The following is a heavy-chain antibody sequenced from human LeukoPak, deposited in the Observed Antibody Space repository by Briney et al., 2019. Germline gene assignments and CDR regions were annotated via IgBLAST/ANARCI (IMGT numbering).Heavy chain of an antibody. V-gene: IGHV3-23*01. D-gene: IGHD3-22*01. Sequence: GGSLRLSCAASGFTFSSYAMSRVRQAPGKGLEWVSFISPSADRTSNADSVEGRFTISRDNPRNTLYLQMNSLRDEDTAVYYCAIMHGYYDGSGYWVQWGQGTLVIVSS. CDR2: ISPSADRT. CDR3: AIMHGYYDGSGYWVQ. J-gene: IGHJ4*02. CDR1: GFTFSSYA.